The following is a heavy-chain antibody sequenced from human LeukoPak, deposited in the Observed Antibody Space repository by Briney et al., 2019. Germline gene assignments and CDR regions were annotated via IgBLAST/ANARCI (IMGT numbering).Heavy chain of an antibody. CDR1: GGSISSGSYY. CDR2: IYTSGST. J-gene: IGHJ4*02. CDR3: ARGAPTIVGAIYYFDY. D-gene: IGHD1-26*01. V-gene: IGHV4-61*02. Sequence: SQTLSLTCTVSGGSISSGSYYWSWIRQPAGKGLEWIGRIYTSGSTNYNPSLKSRVTMSVDTSKNQFSLKLSSVTAADTAVYYCARGAPTIVGAIYYFDYWGQGTLVTVSS.